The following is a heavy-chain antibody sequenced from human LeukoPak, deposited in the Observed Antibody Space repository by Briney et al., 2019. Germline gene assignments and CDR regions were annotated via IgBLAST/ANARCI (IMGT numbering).Heavy chain of an antibody. CDR1: GYSISSGY. CDR3: TTDAG. V-gene: IGHV3-15*01. Sequence: PSETLSLTCTVSGYSISSGYFWGWMRQPPGKGLEWVGRIKSKTDGGTTDYAAPVKGRFTISRDDSKNTLYLQMNSLKTEDTAVYYCTTDAGWGQGTLVTVSS. J-gene: IGHJ4*02. CDR2: IKSKTDGGTT.